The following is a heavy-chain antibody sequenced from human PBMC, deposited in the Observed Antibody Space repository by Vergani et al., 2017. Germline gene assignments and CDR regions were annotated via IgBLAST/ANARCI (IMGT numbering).Heavy chain of an antibody. CDR1: GGSFSSDNVY. J-gene: IGHJ5*02. Sequence: QVQLQESGPGLVTPSQTLSLTCSVSGGSFSSDNVYWTWIRQPAGKGLEWIGRIYTSGSTEYNPSLKSRVTISIDTSKNQFSLNLSSVTAADTAVYYCARAQYYNWFGPWGHGRMVTVSS. D-gene: IGHD3-10*01. CDR3: ARAQYYNWFGP. V-gene: IGHV4-61*02. CDR2: IYTSGST.